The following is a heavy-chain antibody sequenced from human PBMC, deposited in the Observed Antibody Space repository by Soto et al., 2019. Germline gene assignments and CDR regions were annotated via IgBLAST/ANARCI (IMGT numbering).Heavy chain of an antibody. CDR1: GGSISSSSYY. Sequence: SETLSLSCTVSGGSISSSSYYWGWIRQPPGKGLEWIGSIYYSGSTYYNPSLKSRVTISVDTSKNQFSLKLSSVTAADTAVYYCARGRYPVTHYYVGYYGIDVWGQGTTVTVSS. J-gene: IGHJ6*02. V-gene: IGHV4-39*01. D-gene: IGHD3-22*01. CDR2: IYYSGST. CDR3: ARGRYPVTHYYVGYYGIDV.